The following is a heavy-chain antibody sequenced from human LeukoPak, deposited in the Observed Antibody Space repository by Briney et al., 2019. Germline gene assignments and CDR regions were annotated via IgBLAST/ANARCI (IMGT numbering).Heavy chain of an antibody. Sequence: GGSLRLSFAASGFTFSSYWMHWVRQAPGKGLVWVSRINSDGSSTSYADSVKGRFTISRDNAKNTLYLQMNSLRAEDTAVYYCARVSSSSWHFDYWGQGTLVTVSS. J-gene: IGHJ4*02. D-gene: IGHD6-13*01. CDR1: GFTFSSYW. V-gene: IGHV3-74*01. CDR2: INSDGSST. CDR3: ARVSSSSWHFDY.